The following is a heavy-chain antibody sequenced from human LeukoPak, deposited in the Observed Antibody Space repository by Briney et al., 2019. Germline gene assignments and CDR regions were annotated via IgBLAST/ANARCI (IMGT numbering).Heavy chain of an antibody. CDR2: INHSGST. D-gene: IGHD3-22*01. Sequence: SETLSLTCAVYGGSFSGYYWSWIRQPPGKGLEWIGEINHSGSTNYNPSLKSRVTISVDTSKNQFSLKLSSVTAADTAVYYCARGSGSSGYYYWGRGTLVTVSS. V-gene: IGHV4-34*01. J-gene: IGHJ4*02. CDR1: GGSFSGYY. CDR3: ARGSGSSGYYY.